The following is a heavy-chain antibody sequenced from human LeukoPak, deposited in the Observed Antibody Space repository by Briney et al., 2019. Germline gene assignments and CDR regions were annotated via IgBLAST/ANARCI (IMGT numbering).Heavy chain of an antibody. J-gene: IGHJ3*02. CDR2: ISAYKGNT. CDR3: ARDLYYYDSSTYSDIFDI. D-gene: IGHD3-22*01. Sequence: ASVKVSCKASGYIFTSYGISWVRQAPGQGLEWMGWISAYKGNTYYAQKLQGRVTMTTATSTSTAYMELRSLRPDDTAVYYCARDLYYYDSSTYSDIFDIWGQGTMVTVSS. V-gene: IGHV1-18*01. CDR1: GYIFTSYG.